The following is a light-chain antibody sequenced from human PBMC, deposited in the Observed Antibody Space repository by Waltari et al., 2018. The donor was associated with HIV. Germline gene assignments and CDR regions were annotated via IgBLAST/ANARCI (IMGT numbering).Light chain of an antibody. CDR1: EGISNY. CDR2: AAS. J-gene: IGKJ4*01. Sequence: NQLTQSPSFLSASVGDRVTITCRASEGISNYLAWYQQRPGRAPQLLIYAASTLQTGVPSRFTGSGSGTEFTLTISSLQPEDFATYYCQQMKTYPLTFGGGTKVEIK. CDR3: QQMKTYPLT. V-gene: IGKV1-9*01.